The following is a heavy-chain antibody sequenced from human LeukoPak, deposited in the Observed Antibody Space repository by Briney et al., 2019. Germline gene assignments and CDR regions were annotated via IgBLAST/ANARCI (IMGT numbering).Heavy chain of an antibody. CDR2: IYYTGST. V-gene: IGHV4-59*01. Sequence: SETLSLTCTFSGGSIDSYYWSWIRQPPGKGLEWIGYIYYTGSTEYHPSLKSRVTISLDTSKNQFSLKLTSVTAADTAVYYCARVYQSAEYYFDYWGQGNLVSVSS. CDR3: ARVYQSAEYYFDY. J-gene: IGHJ4*02. CDR1: GGSIDSYY. D-gene: IGHD2-2*01.